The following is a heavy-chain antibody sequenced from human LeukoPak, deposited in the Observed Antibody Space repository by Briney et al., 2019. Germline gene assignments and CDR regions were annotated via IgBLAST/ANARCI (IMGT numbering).Heavy chain of an antibody. J-gene: IGHJ4*02. Sequence: PLETLSLTCAVSGGSINSYFWSWIRQPPGKGLEWIGYISYNGSTNYNPSLKSRVTISVDKSKNQFSLKLSSVTAADTAVYYCARASHDYGDYSHFDYWGQGTLVTVSS. CDR2: ISYNGST. V-gene: IGHV4-59*12. CDR1: GGSINSYF. D-gene: IGHD4-17*01. CDR3: ARASHDYGDYSHFDY.